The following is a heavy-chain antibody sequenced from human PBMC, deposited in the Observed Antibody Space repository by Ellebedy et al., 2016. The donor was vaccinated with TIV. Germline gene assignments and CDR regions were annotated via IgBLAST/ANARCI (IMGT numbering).Heavy chain of an antibody. CDR3: ANLYMDT. CDR1: GFTFNNAW. Sequence: GESLKISCAASGFTFNNAWMSWVRQAPGKGLEWVDNINQDVSARNYLDSVKGRFTISRDNAKNSLYLQMNSLRAEDTAVYYCANLYMDTWGQGSLVTVSS. V-gene: IGHV3-7*01. J-gene: IGHJ4*02. CDR2: INQDVSAR. D-gene: IGHD5-18*01.